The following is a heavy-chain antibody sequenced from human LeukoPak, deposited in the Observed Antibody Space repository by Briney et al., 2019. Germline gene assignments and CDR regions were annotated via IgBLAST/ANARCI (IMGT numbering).Heavy chain of an antibody. CDR2: IYPGDSDT. CDR3: ARQRTNSWYDQATFNYMDV. CDR1: GYTFTDYW. V-gene: IGHV5-51*01. J-gene: IGHJ6*03. Sequence: GESLKISCKGSGYTFTDYWIGWVRQMPRKGLEWMGIIYPGDSDTRYSPSFQGQVTFSADKSISTAYLQWSSLKASDTAMYYCARQRTNSWYDQATFNYMDVWGKGTTVTVSS. D-gene: IGHD6-13*01.